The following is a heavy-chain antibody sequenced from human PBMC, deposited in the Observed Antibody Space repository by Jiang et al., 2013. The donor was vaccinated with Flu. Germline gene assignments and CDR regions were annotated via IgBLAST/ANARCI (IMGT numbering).Heavy chain of an antibody. V-gene: IGHV1-24*01. Sequence: SEAEVKKPGASVKVSCKVSGDTLAELPMHWVRQAPGKGLEWMGGFDPEKADTVYAQKFQDRVTLTEDAYTDTAYLELSSLRSDDTAVYYCVTTTFNWNYHYFDFWGQGTLVSVAS. CDR3: VTTTFNWNYHYFDF. D-gene: IGHD1-7*01. CDR1: GDTLAELP. CDR2: FDPEKADT. J-gene: IGHJ4*02.